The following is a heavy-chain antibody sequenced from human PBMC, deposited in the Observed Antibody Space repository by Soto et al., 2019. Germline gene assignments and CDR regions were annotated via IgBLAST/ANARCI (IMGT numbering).Heavy chain of an antibody. CDR3: ARDLTIVPATHPRLENYGMDV. V-gene: IGHV1-18*01. J-gene: IGHJ6*02. D-gene: IGHD2-2*01. CDR1: GYSFTSYG. CDR2: ISPYNGHT. Sequence: QVQLVQSVGEVKKPGASVKVSSKASGYSFTSYGISWVRRAPGQGLEWMGWISPYNGHTQFVERFQGRVTMTTDTSTKTAYMELRNLRSDDTAHYYCARDLTIVPATHPRLENYGMDVWGQGTTVIVSS.